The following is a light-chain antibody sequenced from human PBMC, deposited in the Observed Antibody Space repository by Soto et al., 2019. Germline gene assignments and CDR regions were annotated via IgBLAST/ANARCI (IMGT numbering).Light chain of an antibody. J-gene: IGKJ1*01. CDR2: KAS. CDR3: QQYNSFPWA. V-gene: IGKV1-5*03. Sequence: DIQMTQSPSTLSASVGDRVTITCRASQNIGSWLAWYQQRPGRVPKVLIYKASNLERGVSSRFSGGGSGTEFTLTITSLEPDDLGTYYCQQYNSFPWAFGQGTKVE. CDR1: QNIGSW.